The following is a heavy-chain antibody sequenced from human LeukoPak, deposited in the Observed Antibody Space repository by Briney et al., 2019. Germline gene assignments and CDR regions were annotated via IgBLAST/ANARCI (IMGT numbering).Heavy chain of an antibody. Sequence: SETLSLTCTVSGGSISSYYWSWIRQPPGKGLEWIGEINHSGSTNYNPSLKSRVTISVDTSKNQFSLKLSSVTAADTAVYYCARVRDGYNLDYWGQGTLVTVSS. CDR2: INHSGST. CDR3: ARVRDGYNLDY. D-gene: IGHD5-24*01. J-gene: IGHJ4*02. CDR1: GGSISSYY. V-gene: IGHV4-34*01.